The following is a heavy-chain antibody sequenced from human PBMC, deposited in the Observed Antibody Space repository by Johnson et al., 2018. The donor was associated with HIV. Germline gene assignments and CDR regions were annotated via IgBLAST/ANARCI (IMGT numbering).Heavy chain of an antibody. D-gene: IGHD6-13*01. CDR2: IYSGGRT. CDR1: GFTVSSYY. V-gene: IGHV3-53*01. J-gene: IGHJ3*02. Sequence: VQLVESGGGLIQPGGSLRLSCAASGFTVSSYYMSWVRQAPGKGLEWVSVIYSGGRTYYADSVKGRFTISRDISKNTLFLQMNSLRAEDTAVYYCARPVIAADDAFDIWGQGTMVTVSS. CDR3: ARPVIAADDAFDI.